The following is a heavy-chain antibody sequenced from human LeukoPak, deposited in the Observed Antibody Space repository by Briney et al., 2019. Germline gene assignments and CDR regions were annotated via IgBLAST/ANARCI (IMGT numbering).Heavy chain of an antibody. Sequence: SGGSLRLSCAASGFTFSSYSMNWVRQAPGKGLEWVSYISSSSSTIYYADSVKGRFTISRDNAKNSLYLQMNSLRAEDTAVYYCARADSSSWYSQIYYYGMDVWGQGTTVTVSS. CDR3: ARADSSSWYSQIYYYGMDV. CDR2: ISSSSSTI. CDR1: GFTFSSYS. D-gene: IGHD6-13*01. J-gene: IGHJ6*02. V-gene: IGHV3-48*04.